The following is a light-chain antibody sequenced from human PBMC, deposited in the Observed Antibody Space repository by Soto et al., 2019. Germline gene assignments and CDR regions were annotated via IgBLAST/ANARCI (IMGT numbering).Light chain of an antibody. CDR3: NSFTSSSTWV. Sequence: QSALTQPASVSGSPGQSITISCTGTSSDVGGYNYVSWYQQHPGKAPKLMIYEVSYRPSGISNRFSGPKSGNTASLTISGLQADDEADYYCNSFTSSSTWVFGGGTKVTVL. V-gene: IGLV2-14*01. J-gene: IGLJ3*02. CDR1: SSDVGGYNY. CDR2: EVS.